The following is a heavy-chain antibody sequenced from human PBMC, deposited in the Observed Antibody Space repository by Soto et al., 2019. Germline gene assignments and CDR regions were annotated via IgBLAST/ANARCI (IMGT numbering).Heavy chain of an antibody. CDR2: INPNSGGT. CDR1: GYTFTGYY. D-gene: IGHD6-6*01. Sequence: ASVKVSCKASGYTFTGYYMHWVRQAPGQGLEWMGWINPNSGGTNYAQKFQGWVTMTRDTSISTAYMELSRLRSDDTAVYYCARDRAASSQPSYYGMDVWGQGTTVTVSS. V-gene: IGHV1-2*04. J-gene: IGHJ6*02. CDR3: ARDRAASSQPSYYGMDV.